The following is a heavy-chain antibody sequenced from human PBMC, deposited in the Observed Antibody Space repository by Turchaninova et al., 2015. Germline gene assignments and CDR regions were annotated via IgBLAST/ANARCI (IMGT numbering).Heavy chain of an antibody. V-gene: IGHV4-38-2*01. J-gene: IGHJ4*02. D-gene: IGHD3-16*01. CDR1: GYSLSSAYY. Sequence: QVQLQESGPGLVMPSEPLSHTCAVSGYSLSSAYYWGWIRQPPGKGLEWIGIIYHSGTTYYNPSLWSRVTISVDTSKNQFSLKLSSVTAADTAVYYCGRGDYYFDFWGQGTLVTVSS. CDR3: GRGDYYFDF. CDR2: IYHSGTT.